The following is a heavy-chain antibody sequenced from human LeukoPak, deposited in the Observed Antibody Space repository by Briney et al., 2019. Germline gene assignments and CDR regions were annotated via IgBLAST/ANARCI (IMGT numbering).Heavy chain of an antibody. CDR2: IYSGGST. CDR3: ARGYSSDN. Sequence: GGSLRLSCAASGFTFSKAWMSWVRQAPGKGLEWVSVIYSGGSTYYADSVKGRFTISRDNSKNTLNLQMSSLRAEDAAVYYCARGYSSDNWGQGTLVTVSS. V-gene: IGHV3-66*01. D-gene: IGHD2-21*01. CDR1: GFTFSKAW. J-gene: IGHJ4*02.